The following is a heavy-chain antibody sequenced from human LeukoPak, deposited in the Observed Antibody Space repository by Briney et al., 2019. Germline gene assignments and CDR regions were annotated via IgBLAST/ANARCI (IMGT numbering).Heavy chain of an antibody. V-gene: IGHV3-48*01. Sequence: EPGGSLRLSCAASGFTFNIYSMNWVRQAPGKGLEWVSYISSSVTSSDITTMYYADSVKGRYTISRDNAKNSLYLQMNSLRAEDTAVYYCARRGTGPFDYLGQGTLVTVSS. CDR2: ISSSVTSSDITTM. CDR1: GFTFNIYS. D-gene: IGHD1-1*01. J-gene: IGHJ4*02. CDR3: ARRGTGPFDY.